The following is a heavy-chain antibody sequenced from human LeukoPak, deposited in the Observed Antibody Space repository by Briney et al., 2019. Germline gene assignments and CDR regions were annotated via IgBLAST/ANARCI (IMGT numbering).Heavy chain of an antibody. CDR1: GGSLSSGGYS. V-gene: IGHV4-30-2*01. CDR3: ASSYSSSSFDY. D-gene: IGHD6-6*01. CDR2: IYHSGST. Sequence: SETLSLTCAVSGGSLSSGGYSWSWIRQPPGKGLEWIGYIYHSGSTYYNPSLKSRVTISVDRSKNQFSLKLSSVTAADTAVYYCASSYSSSSFDYWGQGTLVTVSS. J-gene: IGHJ4*02.